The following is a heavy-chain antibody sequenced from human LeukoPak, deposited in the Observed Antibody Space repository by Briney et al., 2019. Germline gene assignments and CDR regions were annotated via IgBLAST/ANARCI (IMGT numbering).Heavy chain of an antibody. CDR1: GFTFSSYW. CDR2: IKQDGSEK. D-gene: IGHD1-1*01. Sequence: GGSLRLSCAASGFTFSSYWMSWVRQAPGKGLEWVANIKQDGSEKYYVDSVKGRFSISRANAKNSLFLQMNSLRAEDTAVYYCARVNWYGDYFDYWGQGTLVTVSS. CDR3: ARVNWYGDYFDY. V-gene: IGHV3-7*01. J-gene: IGHJ4*02.